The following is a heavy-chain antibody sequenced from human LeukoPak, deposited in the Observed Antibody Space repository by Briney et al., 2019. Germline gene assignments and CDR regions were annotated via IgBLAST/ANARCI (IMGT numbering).Heavy chain of an antibody. CDR3: ARGTGWLHKAVDY. J-gene: IGHJ4*02. V-gene: IGHV4-34*01. CDR1: GRSFSGYY. D-gene: IGHD5-24*01. CDR2: INHSGST. Sequence: PSETLSLTCAVYGRSFSGYYWSWIRQTPGKGLEWIGEINHSGSTNYNPSLKSRVTISVDTSKNQFSLKLSSVTAADTAVYYCARGTGWLHKAVDYWGQGTMVTVSS.